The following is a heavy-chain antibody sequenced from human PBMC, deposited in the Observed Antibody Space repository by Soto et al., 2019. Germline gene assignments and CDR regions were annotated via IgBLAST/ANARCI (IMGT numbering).Heavy chain of an antibody. CDR2: AYHSGST. Sequence: QVQLQESGPGLVKPSGTLSLTCAVSGGSITNVNWWTWVRQSPTKGLEWIGEAYHSGSTNYNPSLKSRLTLSVDRSKNQFSLQLSSVTAADTAVYYCARASGSYYKGAFDIWGQGTMVTVSS. V-gene: IGHV4-4*02. J-gene: IGHJ3*02. CDR1: GGSITNVNW. CDR3: ARASGSYYKGAFDI. D-gene: IGHD1-26*01.